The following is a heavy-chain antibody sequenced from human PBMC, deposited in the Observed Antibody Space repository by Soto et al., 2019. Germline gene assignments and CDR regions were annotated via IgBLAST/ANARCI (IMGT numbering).Heavy chain of an antibody. D-gene: IGHD3-9*01. Sequence: SETLSLTCAVYGGSFSGYYWSWIRQPPGKGLEWIGEINHSGSTNYNPSLKSRVTISVDTSKNQLSLKLMSVTAADTAIYYCGRLEGLATISYYFDYWGQGALVTVSS. CDR1: GGSFSGYY. CDR2: INHSGST. J-gene: IGHJ4*02. CDR3: GRLEGLATISYYFDY. V-gene: IGHV4-34*01.